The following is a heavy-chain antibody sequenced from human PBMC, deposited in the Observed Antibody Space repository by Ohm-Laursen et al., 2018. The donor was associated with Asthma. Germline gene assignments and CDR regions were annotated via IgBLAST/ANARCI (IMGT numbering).Heavy chain of an antibody. V-gene: IGHV1-69*10. J-gene: IGHJ4*02. CDR1: GGTFSSYA. CDR2: IIPIFGIA. D-gene: IGHD6-13*01. CDR3: ARSISSSWYNDFDY. Sequence: ASVKVSCKASGGTFSSYAISWVRQAPGQGLEWMGGIIPIFGIANYAQKFQGRVTITADKSTSTAYMELSSLRSEDTAVYYCARSISSSWYNDFDYWGQGTLVTVSS.